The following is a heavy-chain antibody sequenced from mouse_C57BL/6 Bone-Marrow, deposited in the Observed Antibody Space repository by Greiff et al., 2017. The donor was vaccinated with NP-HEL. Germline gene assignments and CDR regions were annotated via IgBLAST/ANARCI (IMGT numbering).Heavy chain of an antibody. CDR1: GFSLTSYG. J-gene: IGHJ3*01. CDR3: ITTVVARAY. CDR2: IWGVGST. D-gene: IGHD1-1*01. V-gene: IGHV2-6*01. Sequence: VQLQESGPGLVAPSQSLSITCTVSGFSLTSYGVDWVRQSPGKGLEWLGVIWGVGSTNYNSALKSRLSISKDNSKSQVFLKMNSLQTEDTAMYFPITTVVARAYWGQGTLVTVSA.